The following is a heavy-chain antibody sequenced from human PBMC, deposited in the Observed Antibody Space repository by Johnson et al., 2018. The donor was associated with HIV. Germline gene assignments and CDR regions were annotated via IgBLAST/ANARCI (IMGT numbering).Heavy chain of an antibody. Sequence: QVQLVESGGGVVQPGGSLRLSCAASGFTFSTYGMHWVRQSPGKGLEWVSIIYSGGNTYYADSVKGRFTISRDNSKNTVYLQMNSLRVEDTAVYYCARDRGLDAFDIWGQGTVVTVSS. V-gene: IGHV3-NL1*01. J-gene: IGHJ3*02. CDR2: IYSGGNT. CDR1: GFTFSTYG. D-gene: IGHD3-10*01. CDR3: ARDRGLDAFDI.